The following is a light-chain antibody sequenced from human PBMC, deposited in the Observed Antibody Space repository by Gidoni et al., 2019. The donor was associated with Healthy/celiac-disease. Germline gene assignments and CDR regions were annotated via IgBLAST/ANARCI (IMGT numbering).Light chain of an antibody. Sequence: EIGLTQSPATLSLSPGERATLSCRASKSVSSYLAWYQQKHGQAPRLLIDDASNRATGIPARFSGSGSGTDFTLTISSLEPEDFAVYYCQQRSNWPSITFGQXTRLEIK. V-gene: IGKV3-11*01. J-gene: IGKJ5*01. CDR3: QQRSNWPSIT. CDR2: DAS. CDR1: KSVSSY.